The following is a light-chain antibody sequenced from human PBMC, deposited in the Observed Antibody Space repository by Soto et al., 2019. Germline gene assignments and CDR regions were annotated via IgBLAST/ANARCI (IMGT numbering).Light chain of an antibody. CDR1: SSNIGGNS. Sequence: QSVLTQPPSVSAAPGQKVTISCFGSSSNIGGNSVSWYQQLPGTAPKLLIYDDNKRPSGIPDRFSGSKSGTSATLGITGFQTGDEADYYCGSWDSSPSAYVFGTGTKVTVL. CDR3: GSWDSSPSAYV. V-gene: IGLV1-51*01. J-gene: IGLJ1*01. CDR2: DDN.